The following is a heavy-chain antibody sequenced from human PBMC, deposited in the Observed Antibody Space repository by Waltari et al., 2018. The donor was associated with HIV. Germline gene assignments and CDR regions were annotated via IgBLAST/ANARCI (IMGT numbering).Heavy chain of an antibody. V-gene: IGHV4-39*01. J-gene: IGHJ4*02. CDR2: VYYSGST. CDR1: GGFITTTSYY. CDR3: ARQYNSLGREVPIDY. Sequence: QLQLQESGPGLVRSSETLSLTCTVSGGFITTTSYYWGWIRQPPGKGMEWIGSVYYSGSTNYSPSLKSRVSISIDTSANQFSLKLTSVTAADTAVYYCARQYNSLGREVPIDYWGRGTLVTVSS. D-gene: IGHD3-10*01.